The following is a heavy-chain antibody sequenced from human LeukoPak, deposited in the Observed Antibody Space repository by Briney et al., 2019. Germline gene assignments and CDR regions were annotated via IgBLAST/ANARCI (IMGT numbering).Heavy chain of an antibody. CDR1: GFTFGDYA. CDR3: TKGTRFLGLVPDY. V-gene: IGHV3-49*03. Sequence: GGSLTLSCTASGFTFGDYAMSWFRQAPGKGLEWVGFIRSKAYGGTTEYAASVKGRFTISRYDSKGIAYLQMNSLKTEDTAVYYCTKGTRFLGLVPDYWGQGTLVTVSS. J-gene: IGHJ4*02. D-gene: IGHD6-6*01. CDR2: IRSKAYGGTT.